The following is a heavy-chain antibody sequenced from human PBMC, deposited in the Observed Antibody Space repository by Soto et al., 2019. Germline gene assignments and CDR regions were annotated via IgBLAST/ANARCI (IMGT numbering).Heavy chain of an antibody. CDR2: INAGNGNT. V-gene: IGHV1-3*01. CDR3: ARKPLYYYDSSGRIAYAFDI. J-gene: IGHJ3*02. D-gene: IGHD3-22*01. Sequence: ASVKVSCKASGYTFTSYAMHWVRQAPGQRLEWMGWINAGNGNTKYSQKFQGRVTITRDTSASTAYMELSSLRSEDTAVYYCARKPLYYYDSSGRIAYAFDIWGQGTMVTVSS. CDR1: GYTFTSYA.